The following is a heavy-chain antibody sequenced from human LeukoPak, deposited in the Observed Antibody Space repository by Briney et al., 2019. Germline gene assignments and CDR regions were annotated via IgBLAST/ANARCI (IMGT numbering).Heavy chain of an antibody. Sequence: SVKVSCKASGGTFSSYAISWVRQAPGQGLEWMGGIIPIFGTANYAQKFQGRVTITTDESTSTAYMDLSSLRSEDTAVYYCARADYYGSGNYRYYYYMDVWGKGTTVTVSS. CDR2: IIPIFGTA. D-gene: IGHD3-10*01. CDR1: GGTFSSYA. J-gene: IGHJ6*03. V-gene: IGHV1-69*05. CDR3: ARADYYGSGNYRYYYYMDV.